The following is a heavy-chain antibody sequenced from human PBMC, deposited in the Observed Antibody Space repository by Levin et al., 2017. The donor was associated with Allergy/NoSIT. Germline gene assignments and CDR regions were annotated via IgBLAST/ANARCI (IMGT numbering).Heavy chain of an antibody. D-gene: IGHD3-3*01. V-gene: IGHV4-31*03. CDR1: GGSISSGGYY. CDR3: ARDKEENLYDFWSGYLGYYYYGMDV. Sequence: SETLSLTCTVSGGSISSGGYYWSWIRQHPGKGLEWIGYIYYVGSTYYNPSLKSRVTISVDTSKNQFSLKLSSVTAADTAVYYCARDKEENLYDFWSGYLGYYYYGMDVWGQGTTVTVSS. J-gene: IGHJ6*02. CDR2: IYYVGST.